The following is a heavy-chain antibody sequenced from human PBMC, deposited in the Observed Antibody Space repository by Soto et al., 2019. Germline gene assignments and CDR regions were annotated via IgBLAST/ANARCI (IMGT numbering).Heavy chain of an antibody. Sequence: QVQLQESGPGLVKPSQTLSLTCTVSGGSISSGGYHWSWIRQHPGKGLEWIVYIYYSGSTYYNPSIKSRVKISVDTSKNQFSLKLSSVTAADTDVYYCARGVQHWGQGTLVTVSS. CDR2: IYYSGST. CDR3: ARGVQH. J-gene: IGHJ1*01. V-gene: IGHV4-31*03. CDR1: GGSISSGGYH.